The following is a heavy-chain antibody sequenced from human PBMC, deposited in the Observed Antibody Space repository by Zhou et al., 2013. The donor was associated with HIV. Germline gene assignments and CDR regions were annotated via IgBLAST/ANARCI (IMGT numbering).Heavy chain of an antibody. V-gene: IGHV1-2*02. CDR2: INPKSGAT. Sequence: QVQLVQSGAEVKKPGASVKVSCKASGYSFTDYYMHWVRQAPGQGLEWMGWINPKSGATNYAQKFQGRVTMTRDTSMSTAYMELNRLRSDDTAVYYCARGRGHRSGYYDGWGQGTMVTVSS. D-gene: IGHD3-16*01. CDR1: GYSFTDYY. J-gene: IGHJ3*01. CDR3: ARGRGHRSGYYDG.